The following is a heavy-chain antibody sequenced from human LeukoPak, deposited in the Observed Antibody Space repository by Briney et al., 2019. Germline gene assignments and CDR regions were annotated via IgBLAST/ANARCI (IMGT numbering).Heavy chain of an antibody. V-gene: IGHV3-23*01. J-gene: IGHJ5*02. D-gene: IGHD3-10*01. CDR1: GFTFSSYA. Sequence: PGGSLRLSCAASGFTFSSYAMSWVRQAPGKGLEWVSAISGSGGSTYYADSVKGRFTISRDNSENTLYLQMNSLRAEDTAIYYCAKVTGGNSGSYQFDPWGQGTLVTVSS. CDR2: ISGSGGST. CDR3: AKVTGGNSGSYQFDP.